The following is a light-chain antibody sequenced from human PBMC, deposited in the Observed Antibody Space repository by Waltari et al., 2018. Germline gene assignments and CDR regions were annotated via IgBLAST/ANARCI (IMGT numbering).Light chain of an antibody. CDR3: CSYTGTYAYV. CDR2: DVS. Sequence: QSALTQPRSVSGSPGQSVTISCTGTSSDFVNHYDYVSWYQQHPGKVPKLMIYDVSQRPSGVPDRFSGSKSGNTASLTISGLQAEDEAEYYCCSYTGTYAYVFGPGTKVTVL. J-gene: IGLJ1*01. CDR1: SSDFVNHYDY. V-gene: IGLV2-11*01.